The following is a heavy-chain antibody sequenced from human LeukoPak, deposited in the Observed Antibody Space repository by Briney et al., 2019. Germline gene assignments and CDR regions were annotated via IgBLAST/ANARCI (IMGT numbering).Heavy chain of an antibody. Sequence: GASVKVSCKVSGYTLTELSMHWVRQAPGKGLEWMGGFDPEDGETIYAQKVQGRVTMTTDTSTSTAYMELRGLRSDDTAVYYCARESGGRGHFDYWGQGTLVTVSS. J-gene: IGHJ4*02. CDR2: FDPEDGET. V-gene: IGHV1-24*01. D-gene: IGHD3-16*01. CDR1: GYTLTELS. CDR3: ARESGGRGHFDY.